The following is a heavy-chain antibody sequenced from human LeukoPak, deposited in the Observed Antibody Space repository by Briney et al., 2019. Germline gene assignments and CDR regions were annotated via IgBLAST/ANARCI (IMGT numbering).Heavy chain of an antibody. J-gene: IGHJ4*02. CDR3: SRDPTYYLRYGYFDY. D-gene: IGHD1-26*01. Sequence: GGSLRLSCAASGFTFSSYWMSWVRQAPGKGLEWVANIKQDGSEKYYVDSVKGRFTISRDNAKNSLYLQMNSLRAEDTAVYYCSRDPTYYLRYGYFDYWGQGALVTVSS. V-gene: IGHV3-7*01. CDR1: GFTFSSYW. CDR2: IKQDGSEK.